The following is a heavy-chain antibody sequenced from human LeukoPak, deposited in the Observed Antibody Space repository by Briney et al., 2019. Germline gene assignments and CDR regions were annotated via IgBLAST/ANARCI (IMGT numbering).Heavy chain of an antibody. Sequence: KSSETLSLTCTVSGGSISSYYWSWLRQPPGKGLEYIGYTHYSGSTNYNPSLKSRVTISLDTSGNQFSLKLSSVTAADTAVYYCARPGMYGGHALDIWGQGTMVTVSS. CDR1: GGSISSYY. CDR2: THYSGST. CDR3: ARPGMYGGHALDI. D-gene: IGHD4/OR15-4a*01. V-gene: IGHV4-59*12. J-gene: IGHJ3*02.